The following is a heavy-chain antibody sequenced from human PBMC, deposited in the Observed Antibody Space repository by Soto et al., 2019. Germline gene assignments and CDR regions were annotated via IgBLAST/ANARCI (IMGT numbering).Heavy chain of an antibody. CDR2: INPNSGGT. Sequence: ASVKVSFKASGYTFTGYYMHWLRQAPGQGLEWMGWINPNSGGTNYAQKFQGRVTMTRDTSISTAYMELSRLRSDDTAVYYCARGGNWVRGVIRYYYYGMDVWGQGTTVTVSS. D-gene: IGHD3-10*01. V-gene: IGHV1-2*02. CDR1: GYTFTGYY. CDR3: ARGGNWVRGVIRYYYYGMDV. J-gene: IGHJ6*02.